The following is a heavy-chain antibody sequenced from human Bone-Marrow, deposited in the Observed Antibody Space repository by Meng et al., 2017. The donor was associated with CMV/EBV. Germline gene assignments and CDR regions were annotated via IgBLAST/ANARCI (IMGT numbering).Heavy chain of an antibody. CDR1: GFTFSSYW. J-gene: IGHJ4*02. D-gene: IGHD1-26*01. CDR3: ARRTGGSYHFDY. CDR2: IKQDGSEK. V-gene: IGHV3-7*01. Sequence: GESLKISCAASGFTFSSYWMSWVRQAPGKGLEWVANIKQDGSEKYYVDSVKGRFTISRDNAKNSLYLQMNSLRAEDTAVYYCARRTGGSYHFDYWGQGTLVTVCS.